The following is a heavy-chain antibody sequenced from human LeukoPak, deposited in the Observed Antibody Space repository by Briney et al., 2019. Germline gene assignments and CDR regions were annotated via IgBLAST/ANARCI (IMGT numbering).Heavy chain of an antibody. CDR3: ARDKEWLSDYYYMDV. Sequence: PSETLSLTCTVSGGSISSSSYYWGWLRQPPGKGLEWIGSIYYSGSTYYNPSLKSRVTISVDTSKNQFSLKLSSVTAADTAVYYCARDKEWLSDYYYMDVWGKGTTVTVSS. V-gene: IGHV4-39*07. CDR1: GGSISSSSYY. CDR2: IYYSGST. J-gene: IGHJ6*03. D-gene: IGHD3-3*01.